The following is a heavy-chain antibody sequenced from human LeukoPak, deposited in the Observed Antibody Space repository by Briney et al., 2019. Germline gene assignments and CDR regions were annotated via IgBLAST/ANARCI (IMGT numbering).Heavy chain of an antibody. V-gene: IGHV3-30*02. CDR3: AKDASKYCSSTSCAGAFDI. CDR1: GFTFSSYG. J-gene: IGHJ3*02. D-gene: IGHD2-2*01. CDR2: IRYDGSNK. Sequence: GGSLRLSCAASGFTFSSYGMHWVRQAPGKGLEWVAFIRYDGSNKYYADSVKGRFTISRDNSKNTLYLRMNSLRAEDTAVYYCAKDASKYCSSTSCAGAFDIWGQGTMVTVSS.